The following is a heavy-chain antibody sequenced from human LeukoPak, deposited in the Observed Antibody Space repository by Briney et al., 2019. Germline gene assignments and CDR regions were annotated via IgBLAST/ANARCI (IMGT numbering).Heavy chain of an antibody. Sequence: SETLSLTCTVSGGSISSYYWSWIRQSPGKGLEWIGYMYHSGSPNYNPSLRSRVTISVDPSKSQFSLKLSSVTAADTAVYYCARGHGYLRSSDFWGQGTLVTVSS. CDR1: GGSISSYY. J-gene: IGHJ4*02. CDR2: MYHSGSP. D-gene: IGHD5-18*01. CDR3: ARGHGYLRSSDF. V-gene: IGHV4-59*01.